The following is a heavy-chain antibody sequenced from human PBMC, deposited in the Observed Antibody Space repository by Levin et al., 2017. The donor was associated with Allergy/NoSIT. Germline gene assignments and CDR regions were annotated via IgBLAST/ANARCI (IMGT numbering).Heavy chain of an antibody. Sequence: GESLKISCAASGFTFSSYGMHWVRQAPGKGLEWVAVISYDGSNKYYADSVKGRFTISRDNSKNTLYLQMNSLRAEDTAVYYCAKDDRYYYGSGSTPYYFDYWGQGTLVTVSS. CDR2: ISYDGSNK. V-gene: IGHV3-30*18. CDR3: AKDDRYYYGSGSTPYYFDY. CDR1: GFTFSSYG. J-gene: IGHJ4*02. D-gene: IGHD3-10*01.